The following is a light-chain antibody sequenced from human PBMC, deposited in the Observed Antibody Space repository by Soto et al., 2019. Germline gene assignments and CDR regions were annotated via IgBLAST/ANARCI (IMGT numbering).Light chain of an antibody. Sequence: EIVLTQSPDTLSLSPGKRATLSCRASQSFSSSFLAWYQQKAGQAPRLLIYGASIRATGIPDRFSGSGSGTDFTLTISRLEPEDFAVYYCQQYGSSPQTFGQGTKVDNK. J-gene: IGKJ1*01. CDR2: GAS. V-gene: IGKV3-20*01. CDR3: QQYGSSPQT. CDR1: QSFSSSF.